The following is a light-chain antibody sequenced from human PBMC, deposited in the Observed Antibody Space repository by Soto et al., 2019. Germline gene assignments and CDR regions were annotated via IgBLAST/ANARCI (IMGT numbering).Light chain of an antibody. Sequence: QSVLTQPASVYGSPGQSITISCNGTSSDVGGYNYVSWYQQHPGKAPKLMIYDVSNRPSGVSNRFSGSKSGNTASLTISGLQAEDEADYYCSSYTSSSTLNVFGTGTKVTVL. V-gene: IGLV2-14*01. CDR3: SSYTSSSTLNV. CDR2: DVS. J-gene: IGLJ1*01. CDR1: SSDVGGYNY.